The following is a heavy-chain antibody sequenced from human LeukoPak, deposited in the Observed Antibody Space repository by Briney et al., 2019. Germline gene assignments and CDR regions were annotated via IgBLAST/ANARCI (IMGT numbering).Heavy chain of an antibody. CDR1: GFTFDDYA. CDR2: ISWNSGSI. J-gene: IGHJ4*02. V-gene: IGHV3-9*01. CDR3: AKDSSSGGHYFDY. Sequence: GRSLRLSCAASGFTFDDYAMHWVRQAPGKALEWVSGISWNSGSIAYADSVRGRFTISRDNVKNSLFLELNSLRPEDTALYYCAKDSSSGGHYFDYWGQGTLLTVSS. D-gene: IGHD6-6*01.